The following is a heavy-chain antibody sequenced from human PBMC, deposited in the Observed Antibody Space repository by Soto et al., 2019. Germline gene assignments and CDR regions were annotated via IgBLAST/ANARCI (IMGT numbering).Heavy chain of an antibody. CDR2: MNPNSGNT. V-gene: IGHV1-8*01. Sequence: ASVKVSCKASGYTFTSYDINWVRQATGQGLEWMGWMNPNSGNTGYAQKFQGRVTMTRNTSISTAYMELSSLRSEDTAVYYCARTRDNNINYYYALDVWGPGTTVTVSS. CDR1: GYTFTSYD. J-gene: IGHJ6*02. CDR3: ARTRDNNINYYYALDV. D-gene: IGHD1-20*01.